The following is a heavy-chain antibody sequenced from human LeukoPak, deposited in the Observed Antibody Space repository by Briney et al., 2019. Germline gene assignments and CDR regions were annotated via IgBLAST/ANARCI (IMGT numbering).Heavy chain of an antibody. V-gene: IGHV3-43*01. CDR3: ARDRTAEAGNDYYMGV. J-gene: IGHJ6*03. Sequence: PGGSLRLSRAASGFTFDDYTMHWVRHPPGKGLEWISLITWVGGTTYYAASVRGRFTISRYNSKNSLFLRMNSLRPEDTALYYCARDRTAEAGNDYYMGVWGKGTTVIVSS. CDR1: GFTFDDYT. CDR2: ITWVGGTT. D-gene: IGHD6-13*01.